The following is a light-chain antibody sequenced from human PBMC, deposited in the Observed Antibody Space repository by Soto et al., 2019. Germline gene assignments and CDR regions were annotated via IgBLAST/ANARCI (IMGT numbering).Light chain of an antibody. CDR3: QQYNTFSRT. CDR2: AAS. Sequence: EMVMTQSPATLSVSPGERATLSCRAGQSVSSGLAWYQQKPGQTPRLLIYAASTRATGIPARFSGSGSGTEFTLTISSLQPDDFATYYCQQYNTFSRTFGQGTKVDIK. V-gene: IGKV3-15*01. J-gene: IGKJ1*01. CDR1: QSVSSG.